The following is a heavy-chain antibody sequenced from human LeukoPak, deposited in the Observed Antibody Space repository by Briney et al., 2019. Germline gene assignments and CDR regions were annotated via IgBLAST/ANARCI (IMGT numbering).Heavy chain of an antibody. D-gene: IGHD2-15*01. CDR2: ISYDGSNK. V-gene: IGHV3-30*04. Sequence: AGGSLRLSCAASGFTFSSYAMSWVRQAPGKGLEWVAVISYDGSNKYYADSVKGRFTISRDNSKNTLYLQMNSLRAEDTAVYYCARDRVVAAFDYWGQGTLVTVSS. CDR1: GFTFSSYA. J-gene: IGHJ4*02. CDR3: ARDRVVAAFDY.